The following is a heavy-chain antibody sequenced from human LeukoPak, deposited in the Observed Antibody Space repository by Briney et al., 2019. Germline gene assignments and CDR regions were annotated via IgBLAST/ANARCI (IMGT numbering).Heavy chain of an antibody. CDR3: ARPTGYYDNSGYYYSDAFDI. CDR1: GGTFSSYA. J-gene: IGHJ3*02. Sequence: ASVKVSFKASGGTFSSYAISWVRQAPGQGLEWMGGIIPIFGTANYAQKFQGRVTITADESTSTAYMELSSLRSVDTAVYYCARPTGYYDNSGYYYSDAFDIWGQGTMVTVSS. CDR2: IIPIFGTA. V-gene: IGHV1-69*01. D-gene: IGHD3-22*01.